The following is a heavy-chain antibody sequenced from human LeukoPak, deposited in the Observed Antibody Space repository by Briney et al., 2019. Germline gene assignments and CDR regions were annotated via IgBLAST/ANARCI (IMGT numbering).Heavy chain of an antibody. J-gene: IGHJ6*04. V-gene: IGHV3-48*03. D-gene: IGHD3-10*02. Sequence: GGSLRLSCAASGFTFSSYEMNWVRQAPGKGLEWVSYISSSGSTIYYADSVKGRFTISRDSAKNSLYLQMNSLRAEDTAVYYCAELGITMIGGVWGKGATVTISS. CDR1: GFTFSSYE. CDR2: ISSSGSTI. CDR3: AELGITMIGGV.